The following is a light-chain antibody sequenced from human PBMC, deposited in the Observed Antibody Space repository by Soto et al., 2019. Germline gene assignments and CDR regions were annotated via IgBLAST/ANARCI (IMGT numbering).Light chain of an antibody. CDR3: QQDNDFQYT. CDR1: QSIGSG. V-gene: IGKV1-5*03. J-gene: IGKJ2*01. Sequence: DIQMTQSPSTLSASVGDGVTITCRASQSIGSGLAWYQQRPGKAPKLLIYKATNLQEGVPSRFSGSGSGTDFSLTISSLQPVDSATYYCQQDNDFQYTFGQGTKLEI. CDR2: KAT.